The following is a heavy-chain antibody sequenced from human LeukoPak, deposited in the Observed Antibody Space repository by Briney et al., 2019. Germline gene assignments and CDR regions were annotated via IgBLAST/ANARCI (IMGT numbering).Heavy chain of an antibody. CDR1: GGSISSYY. V-gene: IGHV4-4*07. CDR2: IYTSGST. J-gene: IGHJ5*02. CDR3: AAGVYNWFDP. Sequence: PETLSRTCTVSGGSISSYYWSWIRQPAGKGLEWIGRIYTSGSTNYNPSLKSRVTMSVDTSKNQFSLKLSSVTAADTAVHYCAAGVYNWFDPWGQGTLVTVSS. D-gene: IGHD7-27*01.